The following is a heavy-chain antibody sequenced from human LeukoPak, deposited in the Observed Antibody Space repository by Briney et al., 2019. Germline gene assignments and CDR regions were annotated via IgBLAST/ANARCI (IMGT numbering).Heavy chain of an antibody. CDR1: GFTFSSYA. Sequence: PGRSLRLSCAASGFTFSSYAMHWVRQAPSKGLEWVAVISYDGSNKYYADSVKGRFTISRDNSKNTLYLQMNSLRAEDTAVYYCARDRDGDYYFDYWGQGTLVTVSS. V-gene: IGHV3-30*04. J-gene: IGHJ4*02. D-gene: IGHD4-17*01. CDR2: ISYDGSNK. CDR3: ARDRDGDYYFDY.